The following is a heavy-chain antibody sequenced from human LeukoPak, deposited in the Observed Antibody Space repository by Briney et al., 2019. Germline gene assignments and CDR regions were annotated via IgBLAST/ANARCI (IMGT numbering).Heavy chain of an antibody. D-gene: IGHD2-15*01. Sequence: PGRSLRLSCAASGFTFSSFGMHWVRQAPGKGLDWVAVISSDGTNKHYADSVKGRFTISRDNAKNSLYLQMNSLRAEDTAVYHCARISLDAFDIWGQGTMVTVSS. CDR1: GFTFSSFG. CDR2: ISSDGTNK. CDR3: ARISLDAFDI. V-gene: IGHV3-30*03. J-gene: IGHJ3*02.